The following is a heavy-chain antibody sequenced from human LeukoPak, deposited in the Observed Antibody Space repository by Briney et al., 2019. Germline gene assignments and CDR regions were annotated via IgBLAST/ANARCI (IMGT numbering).Heavy chain of an antibody. Sequence: PGGSLRLSCAASGFTFSSYWMHWVRQAPGKGLVWVSRINTDGSSTTYADSVKGRFTISRDNAKNTVYLQMNSLRAEDTAVYYCARAYPVDIVVVPAAPDYWGQGTLVTVSS. CDR3: ARAYPVDIVVVPAAPDY. CDR1: GFTFSSYW. D-gene: IGHD2-2*01. J-gene: IGHJ4*02. V-gene: IGHV3-74*01. CDR2: INTDGSST.